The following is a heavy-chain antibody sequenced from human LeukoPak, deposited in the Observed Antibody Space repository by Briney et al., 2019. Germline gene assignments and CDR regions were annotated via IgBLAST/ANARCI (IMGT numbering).Heavy chain of an antibody. V-gene: IGHV1-69*13. CDR2: IIPIFGTA. J-gene: IGHJ6*02. Sequence: SVKVSCKASGDTFSSYAISWVRQAPGQGLEWMGGIIPIFGTANYAQKFQGRVTITADESTSTAYMELSSLRSEDTAVYYCARSPLRPYSSSPDYYYYYGMDVWGQGTTVTVSS. CDR3: ARSPLRPYSSSPDYYYYYGMDV. D-gene: IGHD6-13*01. CDR1: GDTFSSYA.